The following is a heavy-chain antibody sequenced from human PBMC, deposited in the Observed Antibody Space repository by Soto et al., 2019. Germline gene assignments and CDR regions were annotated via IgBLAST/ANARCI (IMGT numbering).Heavy chain of an antibody. V-gene: IGHV4-31*03. J-gene: IGHJ6*03. CDR1: GGSISSGGYY. Sequence: QVQLQESGPGLVKASQTLSLTCTVSGGSISSGGYYWSWIRQHPGKGLEWIGYIYYSGSTYYNLSLKSRVTISVDTSKNQFSLKLSSVTAADTAVYYCARATGAPPYYYYYMDVWGKGTTVTVSS. CDR3: ARATGAPPYYYYYMDV. CDR2: IYYSGST.